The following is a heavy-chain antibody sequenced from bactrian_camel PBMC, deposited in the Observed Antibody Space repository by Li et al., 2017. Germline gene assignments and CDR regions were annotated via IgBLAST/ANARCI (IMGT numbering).Heavy chain of an antibody. J-gene: IGHJ6*01. CDR2: IRSDGST. V-gene: IGHV3S53*01. CDR3: AADVVPSQEHAWVLGENGF. Sequence: HVQLVESGGGSVQAGGTLRLSCSASGYTLTNNCVGWFRQAPGNDCEWVSTIRSDGSTDYASSVKGRFTISQDNAKKTVHLQMNSLKPGDTAMYYCAADVVPSQEHAWVLGENGFWGQGTQVTVS. CDR1: GYTLTNNC. D-gene: IGHD3*01.